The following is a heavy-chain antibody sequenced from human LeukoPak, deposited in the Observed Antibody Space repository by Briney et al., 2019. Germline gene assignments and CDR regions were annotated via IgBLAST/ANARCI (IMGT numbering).Heavy chain of an antibody. CDR1: GYTFTSYG. J-gene: IGHJ5*02. V-gene: IGHV1-18*01. Sequence: ASVKVSCKASGYTFTSYGISWVRQAPGQGLEWMGWTSAYNGNTNYAQKLQGRVTMTTDTPTSTAYMELRSLRSDDTAVYYCARVRSDYGDQGWFDPWGQGTLVTVSS. D-gene: IGHD4-17*01. CDR2: TSAYNGNT. CDR3: ARVRSDYGDQGWFDP.